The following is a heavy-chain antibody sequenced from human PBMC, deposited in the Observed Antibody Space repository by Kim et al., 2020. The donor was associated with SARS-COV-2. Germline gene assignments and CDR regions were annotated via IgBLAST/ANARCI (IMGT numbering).Heavy chain of an antibody. J-gene: IGHJ4*02. Sequence: GGSLRLSCAASGFTFSNVNMAWVRQAPGKGLEWVGHFKSKTEGGTTDYPAPVKGRFIIPRDDSKNSLYLQMNSLKTEDTAVYYCTTAGSGYGVRWGQGTLVTVSS. V-gene: IGHV3-15*01. D-gene: IGHD5-12*01. CDR3: TTAGSGYGVR. CDR2: FKSKTEGGTT. CDR1: GFTFSNVN.